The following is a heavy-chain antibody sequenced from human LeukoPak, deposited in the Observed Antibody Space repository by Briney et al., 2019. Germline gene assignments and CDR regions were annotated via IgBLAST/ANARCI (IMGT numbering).Heavy chain of an antibody. CDR3: ARDAGIAADYGMDV. Sequence: SETLSLTCTVSGGSISSYYWSWIRQPPGKGLEWIGYIYYSGSTNYNPSLKSRVTISVDTSKNQFSLKLSSVTAADTAVYYCARDAGIAADYGMDVWGQGTTVTVSS. V-gene: IGHV4-59*01. J-gene: IGHJ6*02. CDR1: GGSISSYY. CDR2: IYYSGST. D-gene: IGHD6-25*01.